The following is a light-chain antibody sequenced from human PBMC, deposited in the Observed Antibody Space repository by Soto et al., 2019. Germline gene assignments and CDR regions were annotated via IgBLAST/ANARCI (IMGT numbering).Light chain of an antibody. CDR3: QQRSNWPQWT. V-gene: IGKV3-11*01. J-gene: IGKJ1*01. CDR1: QSVSSY. Sequence: EIVLTQSPATLSLSPGERATLSCRASQSVSSYLAWYQQKPSQAPRLLIYDASNRATGIPARFSGSGSGTDFTLTISSLEPEDFAVYYCQQRSNWPQWTFGQGTKVEIK. CDR2: DAS.